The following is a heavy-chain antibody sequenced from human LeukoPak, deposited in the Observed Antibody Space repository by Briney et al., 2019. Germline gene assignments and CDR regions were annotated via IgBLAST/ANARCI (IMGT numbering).Heavy chain of an antibody. CDR1: GFILSRNG. J-gene: IGHJ4*02. Sequence: GGSLRLSCAASGFILSRNGMHWVRQAPGKGLEWVAFIRYDGTSKYYADSVKGRFTISSDNSKNTLCLQMNSLRGEDTDVYYCARYLYGSGTYHIAYWGQGTLVTVSS. D-gene: IGHD3-10*01. CDR2: IRYDGTSK. CDR3: ARYLYGSGTYHIAY. V-gene: IGHV3-30*02.